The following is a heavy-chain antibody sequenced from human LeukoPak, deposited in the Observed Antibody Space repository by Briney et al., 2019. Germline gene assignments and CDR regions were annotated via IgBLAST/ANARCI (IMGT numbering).Heavy chain of an antibody. Sequence: GGSLRLSCAASGFTLSTYAMSWVRQAPGKGLEWLSALIDSGTSTFYADSVKGRFTISRDNSRDTLYLQMDSLRAEDTAVYYCAKQVAAPGPIDYWGQGTLVTVSS. CDR1: GFTLSTYA. D-gene: IGHD5-12*01. CDR3: AKQVAAPGPIDY. J-gene: IGHJ4*02. V-gene: IGHV3-23*01. CDR2: LIDSGTST.